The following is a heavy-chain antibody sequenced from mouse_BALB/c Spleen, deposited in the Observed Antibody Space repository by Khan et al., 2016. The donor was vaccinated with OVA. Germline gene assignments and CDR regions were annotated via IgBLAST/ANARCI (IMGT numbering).Heavy chain of an antibody. CDR1: GFSLTNYG. D-gene: IGHD2-10*01. J-gene: IGHJ4*01. V-gene: IGHV2-6-1*01. Sequence: QVQLKQSGPGLVAPSQSLSITCNISGFSLTNYGVHWVRQPPGKGLEWLVVIWNDGNTAYNSALKSRLTTSKDNSKSTAFLKLNSLQTDDTAMYFCAIQPYYHYNVMDYWGQGTSVTVSS. CDR2: IWNDGNT. CDR3: AIQPYYHYNVMDY.